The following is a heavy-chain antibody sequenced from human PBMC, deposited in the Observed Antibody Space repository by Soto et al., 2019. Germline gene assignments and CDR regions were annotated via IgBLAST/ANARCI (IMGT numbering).Heavy chain of an antibody. D-gene: IGHD2-15*01. Sequence: GGSLRLSCAASGFTFSSYAMSWVRQAPGKGLEWVSAISGSGGSTYYADSVKGRFTISRDNSKNTLYLQMNSLRAEDTAVYYCAKMDIVVVVAAAPGTDYWGQGTLVTVSS. CDR3: AKMDIVVVVAAAPGTDY. CDR2: ISGSGGST. CDR1: GFTFSSYA. V-gene: IGHV3-23*01. J-gene: IGHJ4*02.